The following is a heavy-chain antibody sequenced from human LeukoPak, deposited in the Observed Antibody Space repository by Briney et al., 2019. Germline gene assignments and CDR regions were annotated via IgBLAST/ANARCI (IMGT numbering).Heavy chain of an antibody. Sequence: GSLRLSCVASGFTFSSYTMNWVRQAPGRGLEWVSSISSGSHYIDYADSVRGRFTISRDNAENSLHLHMSSLRAEDTAVYYCATPPLVTWFDPWGQGTLVTVSS. CDR2: ISSGSHYI. V-gene: IGHV3-21*01. D-gene: IGHD4-23*01. CDR1: GFTFSSYT. J-gene: IGHJ5*02. CDR3: ATPPLVTWFDP.